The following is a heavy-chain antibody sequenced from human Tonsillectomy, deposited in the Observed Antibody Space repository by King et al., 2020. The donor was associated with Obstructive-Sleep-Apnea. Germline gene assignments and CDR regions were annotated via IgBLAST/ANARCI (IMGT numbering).Heavy chain of an antibody. Sequence: VQLQESGPGLVKPSETLFLTCTVSGASIISYYWSGIRQPPGKGLEGIGYIYYSGSTNYNPSLKSRSTISVDTSKNQFSLKLSSVTAADTAVYYCARHGPQTTVVRTPLDPWGQGTLVTVSS. D-gene: IGHD4-23*01. J-gene: IGHJ5*02. CDR1: GASIISYY. V-gene: IGHV4-59*08. CDR3: ARHGPQTTVVRTPLDP. CDR2: IYYSGST.